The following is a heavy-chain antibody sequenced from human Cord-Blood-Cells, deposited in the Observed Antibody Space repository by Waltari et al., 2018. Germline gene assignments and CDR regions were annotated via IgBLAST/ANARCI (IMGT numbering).Heavy chain of an antibody. D-gene: IGHD3-22*01. V-gene: IGHV3-23*01. Sequence: EVQLLETGGGLVQPGGSLRLSCAASGFPFSRYAMSWVRQAPGKGLGWVSAISGSGGSTYYADAGKGRFTITRKNSKNTLYLQMNSLSAEDMGLYDCAKSIVRCSFDYWGQGTVVTVSS. J-gene: IGHJ4*02. CDR2: ISGSGGST. CDR3: AKSIVRCSFDY. CDR1: GFPFSRYA.